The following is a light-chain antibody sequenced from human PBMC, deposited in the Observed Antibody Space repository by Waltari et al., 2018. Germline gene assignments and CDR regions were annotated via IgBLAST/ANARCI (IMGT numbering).Light chain of an antibody. CDR1: QSVGSN. J-gene: IGKJ1*01. CDR3: QQYSDWPPWT. Sequence: EIMMTQSPATLSLSPAERATLSCRASQSVGSNLAWYQHKLGQAPRLLMFAASTRAPDIPARFSGSGAGTYFTLTISGLQSEDFALYYCQQYSDWPPWTFGQGTKVEIK. CDR2: AAS. V-gene: IGKV3-15*01.